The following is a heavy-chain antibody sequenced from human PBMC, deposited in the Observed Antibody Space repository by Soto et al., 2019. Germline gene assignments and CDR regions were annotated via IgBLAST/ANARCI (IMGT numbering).Heavy chain of an antibody. J-gene: IGHJ5*02. CDR1: GFTFSSYG. CDR2: ISYDGSNK. Sequence: QVQLVESGGGVVQPGRSLRLSCAASGFTFSSYGMHWVRQAPGKGLEWVAVISYDGSNKYYAESVKGRFTISRDNSKNTLYLQMNSLRAEDTAVYYCAKDSGLQKRYNWFDPWGQGTLVTVSS. CDR3: AKDSGLQKRYNWFDP. V-gene: IGHV3-30*18. D-gene: IGHD4-4*01.